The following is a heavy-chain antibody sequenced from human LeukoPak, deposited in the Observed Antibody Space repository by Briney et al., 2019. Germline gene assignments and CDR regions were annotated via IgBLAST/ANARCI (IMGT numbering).Heavy chain of an antibody. CDR3: AKDISYSSSWYWDY. CDR1: GFTFSSYS. J-gene: IGHJ4*02. V-gene: IGHV3-48*01. Sequence: PGGSLRLSCAASGFTFSSYSMNWVRQAPGKGLEWVSYISSSSSTIYYADSVKGRFTISRDNSKNTLYLQMNSLRAEDTAVYYCAKDISYSSSWYWDYWGQGTLVTVSS. D-gene: IGHD6-13*01. CDR2: ISSSSSTI.